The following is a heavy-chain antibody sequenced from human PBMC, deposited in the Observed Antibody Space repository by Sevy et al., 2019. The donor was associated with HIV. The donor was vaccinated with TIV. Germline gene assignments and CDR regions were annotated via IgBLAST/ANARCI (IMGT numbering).Heavy chain of an antibody. CDR3: AKGPDYYASSGTPLDY. CDR2: ITGSGDKI. V-gene: IGHV3-23*01. CDR1: GFTFRSYT. Sequence: GGSLRLSCVVSGFTFRSYTMTWVRQAPGKGLEWVSTITGSGDKIYYADSVKGRFTITRDNSPNTRYLQMSSLRAADTAVYYCAKGPDYYASSGTPLDYWGQGTLVTVSS. D-gene: IGHD3-22*01. J-gene: IGHJ4*02.